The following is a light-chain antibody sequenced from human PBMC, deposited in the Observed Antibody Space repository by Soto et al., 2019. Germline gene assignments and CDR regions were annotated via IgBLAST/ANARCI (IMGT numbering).Light chain of an antibody. CDR1: RSDVGGYNY. J-gene: IGLJ1*01. Sequence: QSALTQPASVSGSPGQSITISCTGTRSDVGGYNYVSWYQHHPGKAPKLMIYDVSNRPSGVSNRFSGSKSGNTASLTISGLQAEDEADYYCSSYTSSSTIEVFGTGTKLTVL. CDR3: SSYTSSSTIEV. V-gene: IGLV2-14*03. CDR2: DVS.